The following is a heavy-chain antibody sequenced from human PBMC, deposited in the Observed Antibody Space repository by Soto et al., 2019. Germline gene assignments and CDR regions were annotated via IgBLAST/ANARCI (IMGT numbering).Heavy chain of an antibody. J-gene: IGHJ4*02. CDR3: ARRYVGNLDY. V-gene: IGHV4-61*01. D-gene: IGHD3-10*02. CDR2: IYYSGST. Sequence: PSETLSLTCTVSGGSVSSGSYYWSWIRQPPGKGLECVGYIYYSGSTNYNPSLKSRVTISVDTSKNQFSLKLSSVTAADTAVYYCARRYVGNLDYWGQGTLVTVSS. CDR1: GGSVSSGSYY.